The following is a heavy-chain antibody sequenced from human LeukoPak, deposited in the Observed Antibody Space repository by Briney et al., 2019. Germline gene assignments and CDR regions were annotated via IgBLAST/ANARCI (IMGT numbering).Heavy chain of an antibody. V-gene: IGHV3-23*01. Sequence: PGGSLRLSCAASGFSFSTNPMSWVRQAPGKGLEWVSAISPDRTYYADSVKGRLTISRDNYKNTVGLHINSPRAEDTAIYYCVKEHVDRAFTRSFEIWGQGTVVTVSS. CDR3: VKEHVDRAFTRSFEI. CDR2: ISPDRT. D-gene: IGHD3-10*01. J-gene: IGHJ3*02. CDR1: GFSFSTNP.